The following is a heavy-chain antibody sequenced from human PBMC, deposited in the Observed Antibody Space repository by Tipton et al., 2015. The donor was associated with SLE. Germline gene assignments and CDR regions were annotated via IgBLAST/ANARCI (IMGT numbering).Heavy chain of an antibody. Sequence: TLSLTCTVSGGSISSYYWSWIRQPPGKGLEWIGEINHSGSTNYNPSLKSRVTISVDTSKNQFSLKLSSVTAADTAVYYCARKEDGYNYYYYYYYMDVWGKGTTVTVSS. D-gene: IGHD5-24*01. V-gene: IGHV4-34*01. J-gene: IGHJ6*03. CDR1: GGSISSYY. CDR3: ARKEDGYNYYYYYYYMDV. CDR2: INHSGST.